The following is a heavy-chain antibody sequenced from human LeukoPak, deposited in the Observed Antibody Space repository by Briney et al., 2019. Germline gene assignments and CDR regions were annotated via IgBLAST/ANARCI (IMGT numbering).Heavy chain of an antibody. CDR3: ARVVKGYDYIWGSFTYFDY. CDR2: IYYSGST. CDR1: GGSISSSSYY. V-gene: IGHV4-39*01. Sequence: SETLSLTCTVSGGSISSSSYYWGWIRQPPGKGLEWIGSIYYSGSTYYNPSLKSRVTISVDTSKNQFSLKLSSVTAADTAVYHCARVVKGYDYIWGSFTYFDYWGQGTLVTVSS. D-gene: IGHD3-16*01. J-gene: IGHJ4*02.